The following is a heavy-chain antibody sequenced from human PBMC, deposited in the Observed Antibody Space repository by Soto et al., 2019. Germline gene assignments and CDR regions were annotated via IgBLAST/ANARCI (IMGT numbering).Heavy chain of an antibody. CDR1: GFTFRDYG. J-gene: IGHJ4*02. Sequence: GGSLRLSCVASGFTFRDYGMHWVRQAPGKGLEWVAGISHHGLKEHYADSVKGRFTISRDNSKKTVYLQLNSLRGDDTAVYYCAKDWVGGSNKYYFEYWGQGTLVTVSS. D-gene: IGHD1-26*01. CDR2: ISHHGLKE. V-gene: IGHV3-30*18. CDR3: AKDWVGGSNKYYFEY.